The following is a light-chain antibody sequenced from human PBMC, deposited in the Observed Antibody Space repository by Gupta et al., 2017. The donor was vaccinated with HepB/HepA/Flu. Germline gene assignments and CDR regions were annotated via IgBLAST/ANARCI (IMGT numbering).Light chain of an antibody. V-gene: IGKV2-30*02. Sequence: VVMTQSPLSLPVTLGQPASISCRSSQSLVHSDGNTYLNWFQQRPGQSPRRLIYKVSNRDSGVPDRFSGSGSGTDFTLKISRVEAEDVGVYYCMQHTHWPYTFGQGTKLEIK. J-gene: IGKJ2*01. CDR3: MQHTHWPYT. CDR1: QSLVHSDGNTY. CDR2: KVS.